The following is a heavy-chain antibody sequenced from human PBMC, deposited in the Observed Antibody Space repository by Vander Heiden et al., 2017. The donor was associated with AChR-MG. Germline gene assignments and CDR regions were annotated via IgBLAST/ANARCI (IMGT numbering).Heavy chain of an antibody. CDR2: IYWDDDK. CDR1: GFSLSTSGVG. V-gene: IGHV2-5*02. D-gene: IGHD6-6*01. Sequence: QITLKESGPTLVKPTQTLTLTCTFSGFSLSTSGVGVGWIRQPPGKALEWLALIYWDDDKRYSPSLKSRLTITKDTSKNQVGLTMTNMEPVDTATYYCAHRLVPDSSSSGNWFDPWGQGTLVTVS. CDR3: AHRLVPDSSSSGNWFDP. J-gene: IGHJ5*02.